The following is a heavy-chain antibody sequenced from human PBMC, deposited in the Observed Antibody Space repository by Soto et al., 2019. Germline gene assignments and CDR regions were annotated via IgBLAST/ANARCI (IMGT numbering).Heavy chain of an antibody. CDR1: GFTFSSYG. V-gene: IGHV3-33*01. CDR3: ARDLGVGEMATITGGGFDY. D-gene: IGHD5-12*01. CDR2: IWYDGSNK. Sequence: QVQLVESGGGVVQPGRSLRLSCAASGFTFSSYGMHWVRQAPGKGLEWVAVIWYDGSNKYYADSVRGRFTISRDNSKNKLYLQMNSLRAEDTAVYYCARDLGVGEMATITGGGFDYWGQGTLVTVSS. J-gene: IGHJ4*02.